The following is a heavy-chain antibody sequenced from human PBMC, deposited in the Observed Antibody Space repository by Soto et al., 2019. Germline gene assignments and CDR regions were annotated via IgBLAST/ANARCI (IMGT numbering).Heavy chain of an antibody. CDR1: GYIFVNYG. CDR2: ISPYTGNT. D-gene: IGHD3-16*01. Sequence: QVQLVQSGDEVKKPGASVKVSCKASGYIFVNYGIAWVRQAPGQGLEWMGWISPYTGNTHSATKVQGRLTMTTDTSTSTDYMDLRRLTTDDTAVYYCVMVDNYVTPTPQDVWGQGTPVTVSS. V-gene: IGHV1-18*01. J-gene: IGHJ6*02. CDR3: VMVDNYVTPTPQDV.